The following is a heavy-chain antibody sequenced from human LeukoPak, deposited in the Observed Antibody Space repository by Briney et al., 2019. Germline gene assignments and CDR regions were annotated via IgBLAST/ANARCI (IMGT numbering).Heavy chain of an antibody. J-gene: IGHJ4*02. CDR2: IYYSGST. Sequence: SETLSLTCTVSGGSISSYYWSWIRQPPGKGLEWIGYIYYSGSTNYNPSLKSRVTISVDTSKNQFSLKLSSVTAADTAVYYCAREEGFGFPLWGQGTLVTVSS. CDR3: AREEGFGFPL. CDR1: GGSISSYY. V-gene: IGHV4-59*01. D-gene: IGHD3-10*01.